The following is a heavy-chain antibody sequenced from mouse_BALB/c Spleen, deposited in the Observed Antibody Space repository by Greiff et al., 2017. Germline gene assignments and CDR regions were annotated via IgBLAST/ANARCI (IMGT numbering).Heavy chain of an antibody. J-gene: IGHJ4*01. CDR2: IDPGSGST. CDR3: TRGGYDGYAMDY. V-gene: IGHV1S22*01. Sequence: LQQPGSELVRPGASVKLSCKASGYTFTSYWMHWVKQRHGQGLEWIGNIDPGSGSTNSDEKFKSKGTLTVDTSSSTAYMHLSSLTSEDSAVYYCTRGGYDGYAMDYWGQGTSVTVSS. CDR1: GYTFTSYW. D-gene: IGHD2-14*01.